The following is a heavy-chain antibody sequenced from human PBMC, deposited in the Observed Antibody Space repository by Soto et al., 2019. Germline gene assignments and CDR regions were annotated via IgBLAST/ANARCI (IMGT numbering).Heavy chain of an antibody. D-gene: IGHD3-22*01. CDR3: ASYYDSSGYYKDY. J-gene: IGHJ4*02. CDR2: IYYSGST. Sequence: SETLSLTCTVSGGSISSGDYYWSWIRQPPGKGLEWIGYIYYSGSTYYNPSLESRVTISVDTSKNQFSLKLSSVTAADTAVYYCASYYDSSGYYKDYWGQGTLVTVSS. CDR1: GGSISSGDYY. V-gene: IGHV4-30-4*01.